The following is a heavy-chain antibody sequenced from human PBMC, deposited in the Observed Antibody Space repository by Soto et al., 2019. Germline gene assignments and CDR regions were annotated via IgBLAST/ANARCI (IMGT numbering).Heavy chain of an antibody. CDR2: ISGSDGKT. D-gene: IGHD3-3*01. V-gene: IGHV3-23*01. CDR1: GFSFGSYA. J-gene: IGHJ4*02. Sequence: GSLRLSCAASGFSFGSYALSWVRQAPGKGLEWVSTISGSDGKTFYADSVKGRFSISRDTSQSTLYLQMNSLRADDTAMYYCARWSYLDYWGQGTRVTVSS. CDR3: ARWSYLDY.